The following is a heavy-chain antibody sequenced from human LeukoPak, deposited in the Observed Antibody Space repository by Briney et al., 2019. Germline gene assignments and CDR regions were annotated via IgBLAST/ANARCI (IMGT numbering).Heavy chain of an antibody. J-gene: IGHJ5*02. D-gene: IGHD3-22*01. CDR2: IGITGTT. CDR3: ARDLGTGSAYTNRFDL. Sequence: QSGGSLRLSCTASGFTFSSYEMDWVRQVTGKGLEWVSSIGITGTTYYLASVTGRFTISRENAKNSLYLQMNSLRAGDTAVYYCARDLGTGSAYTNRFDLWGQGTLVTVSS. CDR1: GFTFSSYE. V-gene: IGHV3-13*01.